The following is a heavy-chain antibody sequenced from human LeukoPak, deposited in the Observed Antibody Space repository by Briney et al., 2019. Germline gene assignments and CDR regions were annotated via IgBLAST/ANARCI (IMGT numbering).Heavy chain of an antibody. J-gene: IGHJ4*02. CDR3: AKSLGRIAVAARSDY. CDR2: ISGSGGST. CDR1: GFSFSTYT. Sequence: PGGSLRLSCAASGFSFSTYTMNWVRQAPGKGLEWISAISGSGGSTYYADSVKGRFTISRDNSKNTLYLQMNSLRAEDTAVYYCAKSLGRIAVAARSDYWGQGTLVTVSS. V-gene: IGHV3-23*01. D-gene: IGHD6-19*01.